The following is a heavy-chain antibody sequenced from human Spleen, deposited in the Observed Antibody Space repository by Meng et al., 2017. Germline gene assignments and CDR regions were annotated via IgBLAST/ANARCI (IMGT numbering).Heavy chain of an antibody. Sequence: GGSLRLSCAASGFTVSHNYMSWVRQAPGKGLEWVSVIYSGGNTYYADSVKGRFTISRDNSRNTVFLQINSLRVEDTAVYYCARGYGDTGHGMDVWGQGTTVTVSS. V-gene: IGHV3-66*02. CDR1: GFTVSHNY. J-gene: IGHJ6*02. CDR3: ARGYGDTGHGMDV. D-gene: IGHD4-17*01. CDR2: IYSGGNT.